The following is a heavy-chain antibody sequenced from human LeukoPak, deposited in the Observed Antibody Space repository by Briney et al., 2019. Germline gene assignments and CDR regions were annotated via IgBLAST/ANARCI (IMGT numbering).Heavy chain of an antibody. CDR2: VNPDSGGT. CDR3: ARAPRTYYYDSSGPVHSFDY. CDR1: GYTFTGYY. D-gene: IGHD3-22*01. V-gene: IGHV1-2*02. Sequence: ASVKVSCKASGYTFTGYYMHWVRQAPGQGLEWMGWVNPDSGGTNYAQKFQGRVTMTRDTSISTAYMELSRLRSDDTAVYYCARAPRTYYYDSSGPVHSFDYWGQGTLVTVSS. J-gene: IGHJ4*02.